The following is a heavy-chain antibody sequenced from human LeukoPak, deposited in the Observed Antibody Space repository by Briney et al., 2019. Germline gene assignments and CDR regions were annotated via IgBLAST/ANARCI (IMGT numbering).Heavy chain of an antibody. V-gene: IGHV3-7*01. Sequence: GGSPRLSCAASGFTFSSYWMSWVRQAPGKGLEWVANIKPDGSERYYVDSVEGRFTISRDNAKNSLYLQMNSLRAEDTAVYYCARDDGLRTVDYWGQGTLVTVSS. CDR1: GFTFSSYW. CDR2: IKPDGSER. CDR3: ARDDGLRTVDY. J-gene: IGHJ4*02. D-gene: IGHD4-17*01.